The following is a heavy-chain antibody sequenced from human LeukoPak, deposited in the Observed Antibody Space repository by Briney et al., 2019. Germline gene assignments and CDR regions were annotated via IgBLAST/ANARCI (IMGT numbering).Heavy chain of an antibody. V-gene: IGHV3-7*01. CDR3: ARDWLAGNPYHAFDL. CDR1: GFTFSSYW. CDR2: IKEDGSEE. J-gene: IGHJ3*01. D-gene: IGHD3-22*01. Sequence: PGGSVRLLCAASGFTFSSYWMSWVRQARGEGLGCVANIKEDGSEEYYVDSVKGRFSISRDNAKNSLYLQMNSLRAEDTAVYYCARDWLAGNPYHAFDLWGKGTMVSVPS.